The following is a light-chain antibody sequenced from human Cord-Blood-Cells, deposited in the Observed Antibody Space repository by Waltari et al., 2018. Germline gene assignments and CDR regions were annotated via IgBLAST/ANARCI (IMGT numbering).Light chain of an antibody. CDR2: GAS. V-gene: IGKV3-15*01. J-gene: IGKJ1*01. CDR3: QQYNNWRWT. Sequence: EIVMTQSPATLSVSPGERATLSCRASQSVSSNLAWYQQKPGQAPRLLIYGASTRATGIPARFSGSGSGTEFTLTISSLQSEDFAVYYCQQYNNWRWTFGQGTKEEIK. CDR1: QSVSSN.